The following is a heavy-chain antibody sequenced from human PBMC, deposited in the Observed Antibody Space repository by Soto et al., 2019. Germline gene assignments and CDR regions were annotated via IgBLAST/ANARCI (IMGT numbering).Heavy chain of an antibody. Sequence: QVQLVESGGGVVQPGRSLRLSCAASGFSFSSYGMHWVRQAPGKGLEWVTVIWYDGNNEYYAESVRGRFTISRDNSKNTMYLQMNSLRAEDTAVYYCARGVGYYYYYMDVWGKGTTVIVSS. CDR2: IWYDGNNE. CDR1: GFSFSSYG. CDR3: ARGVGYYYYYMDV. J-gene: IGHJ6*03. V-gene: IGHV3-33*01.